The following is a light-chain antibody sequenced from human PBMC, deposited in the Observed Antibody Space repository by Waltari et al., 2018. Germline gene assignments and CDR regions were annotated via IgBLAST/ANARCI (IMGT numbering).Light chain of an antibody. Sequence: QSALTQPASVSGSPGQSITISCTGTSSDVGGYNFVSWYQQHPAKAPKLIIYDVSKRPSGVSDRFSGSKSGNTASLTISGLQAEDEADYYCSSYTSSSTVVFGGGTKLTVL. CDR3: SSYTSSSTVV. J-gene: IGLJ2*01. CDR1: SSDVGGYNF. CDR2: DVS. V-gene: IGLV2-14*03.